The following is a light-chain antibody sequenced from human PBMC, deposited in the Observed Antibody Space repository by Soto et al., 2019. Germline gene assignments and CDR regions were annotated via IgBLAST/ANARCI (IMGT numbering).Light chain of an antibody. Sequence: LGRPSCTERVKATLVGRASQSVSSYYLAWYQQKPGQAPRLLIYAASSRATGIPDRFSGGEAGTGLPLTTGGSEPQEIPAYDCRGCGRRRWAFGQGTKVDIK. CDR2: AAS. CDR3: RGCGRRRWA. J-gene: IGKJ1*01. CDR1: QSVSSYY. V-gene: IGKV3-20*01.